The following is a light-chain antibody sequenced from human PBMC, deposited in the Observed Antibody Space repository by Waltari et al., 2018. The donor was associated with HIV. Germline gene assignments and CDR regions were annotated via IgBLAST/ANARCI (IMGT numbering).Light chain of an antibody. CDR3: CSCVGSYSYV. CDR2: DVT. CDR1: SGPLDCSSF. V-gene: IGLV2-11*01. J-gene: IGLJ1*01. Sequence: QSALTQPRPVSGSPGQSVTPSCTGSSGPLDCSSFFFWYLQHPGEAPQVVIYDVTKRPSGVPDRCSGSGSGNTASLTISGLQAEDEADYFCCSCVGSYSYVFGTGTKVTVL.